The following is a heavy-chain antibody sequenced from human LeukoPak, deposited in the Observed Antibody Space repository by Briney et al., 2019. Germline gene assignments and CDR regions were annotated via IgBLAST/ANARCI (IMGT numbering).Heavy chain of an antibody. CDR1: GGSISSYY. J-gene: IGHJ3*02. Sequence: SEILSLTCTVSGGSISSYYWSWIRQPPGKGLEWIGYINYSGSTNYNPSLKSRVTISVDTSKNQFSLKLSSVTAADTAVYYCATAIAVANDAFDIWGQGTMVTVSS. CDR2: INYSGST. CDR3: ATAIAVANDAFDI. V-gene: IGHV4-59*01. D-gene: IGHD6-19*01.